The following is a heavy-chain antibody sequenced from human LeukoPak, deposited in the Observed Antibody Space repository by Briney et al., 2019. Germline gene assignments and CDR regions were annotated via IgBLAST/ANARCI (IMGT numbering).Heavy chain of an antibody. CDR2: ISSSSSYI. J-gene: IGHJ4*02. CDR3: ARDGSGYSGYGYFDY. D-gene: IGHD5-12*01. V-gene: IGHV3-21*01. CDR1: GFTVSSYS. Sequence: GGSLILSGAASGFTVSSYSMNWVRQAPGKGLEWVSSISSSSSYIYYADSVKGRFTISRDNAKNSLYLQMNSLRAEDTAVYYCARDGSGYSGYGYFDYWGQGTLVTVSS.